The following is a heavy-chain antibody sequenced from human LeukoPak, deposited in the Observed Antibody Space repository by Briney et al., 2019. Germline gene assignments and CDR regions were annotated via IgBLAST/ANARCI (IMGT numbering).Heavy chain of an antibody. Sequence: GASVTVSFTSSAYTFTIYGISWVRQAPGQGLEWMGWISAYNGNTNYAQKLQGRVTMTTDTSTSTAYMELRSLRSDDTAVYYCARAWGSPDYYYYYMDVWGKGTTVTVSS. D-gene: IGHD3-16*01. CDR3: ARAWGSPDYYYYYMDV. V-gene: IGHV1-18*01. J-gene: IGHJ6*03. CDR1: AYTFTIYG. CDR2: ISAYNGNT.